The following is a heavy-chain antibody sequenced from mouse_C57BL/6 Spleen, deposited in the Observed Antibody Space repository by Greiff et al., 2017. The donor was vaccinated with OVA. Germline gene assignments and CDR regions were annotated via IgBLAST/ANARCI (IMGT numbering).Heavy chain of an antibody. CDR1: GYTFTSYG. CDR3: ASRGRNWYFDV. J-gene: IGHJ1*03. V-gene: IGHV1-81*01. D-gene: IGHD3-1*01. CDR2: IYPRSGNT. Sequence: QVQLKQSGAELARPGASVKLSCKASGYTFTSYGISWVKQRTGQGLEWIGEIYPRSGNTYYNETFKGKATLTADKSSSTAYMELRSLTSEYSAVYFCASRGRNWYFDVWGTGTTVTVSS.